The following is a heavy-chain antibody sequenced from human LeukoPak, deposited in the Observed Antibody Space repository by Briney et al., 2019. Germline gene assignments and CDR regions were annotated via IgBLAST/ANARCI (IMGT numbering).Heavy chain of an antibody. CDR3: ARVKDGSGKTTIFDY. D-gene: IGHD3-10*01. J-gene: IGHJ4*02. V-gene: IGHV3-21*01. CDR2: ISSSSSYI. CDR1: GFTFSSYS. Sequence: PGGSLRLSCAASGFTFSSYSMNWVRQAPGKGLEWVSSISSSSSYIYYADSVKGRFTISRDNAKNSLYLQMNSLRAEDTAVYYCARVKDGSGKTTIFDYWGQGTLVTVSS.